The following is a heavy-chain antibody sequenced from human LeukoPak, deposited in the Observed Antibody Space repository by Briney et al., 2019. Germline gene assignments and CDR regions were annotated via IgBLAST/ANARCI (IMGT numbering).Heavy chain of an antibody. V-gene: IGHV3-64*01. Sequence: GGSLRLSCAASGFTFSSYAMHWVRQAPGKGLEYVSAISSNGGSTYYANSVKGRFTISRDNSKNKLYLEMGSLRGEDMGVYYGARAYVPAAAIPPAFDYWGQGTLVTVSS. CDR2: ISSNGGST. CDR3: ARAYVPAAAIPPAFDY. J-gene: IGHJ4*02. CDR1: GFTFSSYA. D-gene: IGHD2-2*01.